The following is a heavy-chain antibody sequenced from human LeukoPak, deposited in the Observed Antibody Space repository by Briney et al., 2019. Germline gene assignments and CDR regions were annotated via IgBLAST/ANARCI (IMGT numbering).Heavy chain of an antibody. J-gene: IGHJ2*01. CDR2: IYHSGST. CDR1: GGSISSGGYS. D-gene: IGHD3-3*01. V-gene: IGHV4-30-2*01. CDR3: ARDVDSRTTIFGVVGYFDL. Sequence: PSQTLSLTCAVSGGSISSGGYSWSWIRQPPGKGLEWIGYIYHSGSTYYNPSLKSRVTMSVDTSKNQFSLKLSSVTAADTAVYYCARDVDSRTTIFGVVGYFDLWGRGTLVTVSS.